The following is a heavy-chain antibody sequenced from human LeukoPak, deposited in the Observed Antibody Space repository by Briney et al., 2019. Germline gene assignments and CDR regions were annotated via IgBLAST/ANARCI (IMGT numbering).Heavy chain of an antibody. J-gene: IGHJ4*02. V-gene: IGHV3-30-3*01. CDR1: GFTFSSYA. CDR3: ASGGYSYGIFDY. D-gene: IGHD5-18*01. CDR2: ISYDGSNK. Sequence: GGSLRLSCAASGFTFSSYAMHWVRQAPGKGLEWVAVISYDGSNKYYADSVKGRFTISRDNSKNTLYLQMNSLRAEDTAVYYCASGGYSYGIFDYWGQGTLVTVSS.